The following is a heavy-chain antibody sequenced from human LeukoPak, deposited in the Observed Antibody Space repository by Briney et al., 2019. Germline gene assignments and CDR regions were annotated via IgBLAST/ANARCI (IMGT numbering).Heavy chain of an antibody. V-gene: IGHV1-69*06. D-gene: IGHD6-19*01. CDR1: GYAFTSYG. Sequence: ASVKVSCKASGYAFTSYGISWVRQAPGQGLEWMGGIIPIFGTANYAQKFQGRVTITADRSTSTAYMELSSLRSEDTAVYYCALIAVAVDYYYYGMDVWGKGTTVTVSS. CDR3: ALIAVAVDYYYYGMDV. J-gene: IGHJ6*04. CDR2: IIPIFGTA.